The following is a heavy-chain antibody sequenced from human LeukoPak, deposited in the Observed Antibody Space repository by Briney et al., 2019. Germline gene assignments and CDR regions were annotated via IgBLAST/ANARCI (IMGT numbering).Heavy chain of an antibody. CDR2: ISGSGGET. CDR3: AKVSEGYSSSSTSKYYYYYYYMDV. V-gene: IGHV3-23*01. D-gene: IGHD6-13*01. J-gene: IGHJ6*03. Sequence: GGSLRLSCAASGFTFSNCAMNWVRRAPGKGLEWVSQISGSGGETYYADSVKGRFTISRDNSKNTLYLQMNSLRAEDTAVYYCAKVSEGYSSSSTSKYYYYYYYMDVWGKGTTVTVSS. CDR1: GFTFSNCA.